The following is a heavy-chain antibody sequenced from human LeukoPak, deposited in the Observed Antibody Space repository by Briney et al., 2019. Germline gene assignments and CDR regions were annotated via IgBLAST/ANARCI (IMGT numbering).Heavy chain of an antibody. CDR3: ARRGVGYNLNFDY. Sequence: GESLKISCKGTGYTFTSYWLGWVRQMPGKGLEWMGIIYPGDSVTRYSPSFQGQVTISADKSISTAYLQWSSLKASDTAMYYCARRGVGYNLNFDYWGQGTLVTVSS. CDR1: GYTFTSYW. D-gene: IGHD5-24*01. CDR2: IYPGDSVT. J-gene: IGHJ4*02. V-gene: IGHV5-51*01.